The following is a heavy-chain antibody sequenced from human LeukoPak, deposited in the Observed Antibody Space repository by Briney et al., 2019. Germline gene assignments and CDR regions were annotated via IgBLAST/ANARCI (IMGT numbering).Heavy chain of an antibody. CDR3: AKEGLWFGEFDFDY. D-gene: IGHD3-10*01. Sequence: GGSLRLSCAASGFTFSSYWMHWVRQAPGKGLVWVSRINSDGSSTSYADSVKGRFTISRDNAKNTLYLQMNSLGAEDTAVYYCAKEGLWFGEFDFDYWGQGTLVTVSS. V-gene: IGHV3-74*01. J-gene: IGHJ4*02. CDR2: INSDGSST. CDR1: GFTFSSYW.